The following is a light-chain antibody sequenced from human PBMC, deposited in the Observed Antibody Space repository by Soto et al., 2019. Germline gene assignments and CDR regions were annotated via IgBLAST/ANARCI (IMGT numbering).Light chain of an antibody. CDR3: QQRNDWPLT. Sequence: VLTQSPAPLSLSPGERATLSCRASQSVGSSLAWYQQKPGQAPRLLINDSSNRATGIPARFSGSGSGTDFTLTISSLEPEDVAVYYCQQRNDWPLTFGGGTKVEIK. CDR1: QSVGSS. J-gene: IGKJ4*01. V-gene: IGKV3-11*01. CDR2: DSS.